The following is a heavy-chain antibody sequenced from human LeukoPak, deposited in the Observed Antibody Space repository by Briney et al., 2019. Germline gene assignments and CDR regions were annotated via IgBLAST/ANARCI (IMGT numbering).Heavy chain of an antibody. CDR1: GGSFSTYY. D-gene: IGHD3-3*01. V-gene: IGHV4-4*09. J-gene: IGHJ4*02. CDR3: ARERYDFWSFDF. Sequence: SETLSLTCTVSGGSFSTYYWSWLRQPPGKGLEWIGYIYTTGSTSYNPSLKSRVTISVDTSKRQFSLKLNSVTAADTAMYFCARERYDFWSFDFWGQGALVTVSS. CDR2: IYTTGST.